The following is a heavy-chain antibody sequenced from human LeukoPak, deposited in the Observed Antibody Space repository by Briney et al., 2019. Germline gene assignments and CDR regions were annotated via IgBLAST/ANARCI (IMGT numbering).Heavy chain of an antibody. V-gene: IGHV4-61*02. Sequence: PSQTLSLTCTVSGGSISSSDYYWCWIRQSAGKGLEWIGRLSPSGSTYYNPSLNSRLTLSLDPSESQFSLKLSSVTAADTALYYCARGRPYGDYFDYWGQGTLVTVSS. J-gene: IGHJ4*02. CDR3: ARGRPYGDYFDY. CDR1: GGSISSSDYY. CDR2: LSPSGST. D-gene: IGHD4-17*01.